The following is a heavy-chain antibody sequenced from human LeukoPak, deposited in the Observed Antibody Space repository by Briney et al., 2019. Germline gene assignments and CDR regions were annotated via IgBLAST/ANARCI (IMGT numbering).Heavy chain of an antibody. Sequence: PGGSLRLSCAASGFTFRNYAMNWVRQAPGKGLEWVSSISSSSSYIYYADSVKGRFTISRDNAKNSLYLQMNSLRAEDTAVYYCARDFEEASYYDNFEWFDPWGQGTLVTVSS. J-gene: IGHJ5*02. CDR3: ARDFEEASYYDNFEWFDP. D-gene: IGHD3-22*01. CDR1: GFTFRNYA. CDR2: ISSSSSYI. V-gene: IGHV3-21*01.